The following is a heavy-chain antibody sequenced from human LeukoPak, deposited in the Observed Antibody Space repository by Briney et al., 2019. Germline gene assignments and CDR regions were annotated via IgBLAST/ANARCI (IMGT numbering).Heavy chain of an antibody. D-gene: IGHD6-25*01. Sequence: PSETLSLTCTVSGYSISSGHYWGWIRQPPGKGLEWIGSIYHSESTYYNPSLRSRVTMSVDTSRNQFSLKLSSVTAADTAVYYCARRPSQAAAGYWGQGTLVTVSS. CDR3: ARRPSQAAAGY. J-gene: IGHJ4*02. CDR2: IYHSEST. CDR1: GYSISSGHY. V-gene: IGHV4-38-2*02.